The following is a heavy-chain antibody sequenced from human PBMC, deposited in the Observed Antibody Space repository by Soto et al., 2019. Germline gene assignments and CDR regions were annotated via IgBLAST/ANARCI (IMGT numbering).Heavy chain of an antibody. CDR2: IKQDGSEK. J-gene: IGHJ4*02. Sequence: GGSLRLSCVASGFTFSNYWMNWVRQAPGKGLEWVANIKQDGSEKNYVDSVKGRFTISRDNAKNSLYLQMNSLSAEDTAVFYCAKDGPDDSSGYFSFEYWGQGTLVTVSS. CDR1: GFTFSNYW. V-gene: IGHV3-7*03. CDR3: AKDGPDDSSGYFSFEY. D-gene: IGHD3-22*01.